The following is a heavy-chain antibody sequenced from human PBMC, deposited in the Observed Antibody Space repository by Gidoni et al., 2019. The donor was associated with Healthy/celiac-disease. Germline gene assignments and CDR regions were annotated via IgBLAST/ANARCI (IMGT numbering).Heavy chain of an antibody. CDR3: ARGARYYYGSGSYYKGKYNWFDP. J-gene: IGHJ5*02. Sequence: QVQLQQWGAGLLKPSETLSLTCAVYGRSFSGYSWRWIRQPPGKGLEWIGEINHSGSTNYNPSLKSRLTISVDTSKNQFSLKLSSVTAADTAVYYCARGARYYYGSGSYYKGKYNWFDPWGQGTLVTVSS. CDR1: GRSFSGYS. D-gene: IGHD3-10*01. CDR2: INHSGST. V-gene: IGHV4-34*01.